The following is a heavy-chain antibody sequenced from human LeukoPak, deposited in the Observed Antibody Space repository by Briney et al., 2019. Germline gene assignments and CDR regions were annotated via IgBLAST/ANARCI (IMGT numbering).Heavy chain of an antibody. V-gene: IGHV3-11*04. CDR3: ARGNRYCSSTSCYLLGY. Sequence: PGGSLRLSCAASGFTFSDYYMSWIRQAPGKGLEWVSYISSSGGTIYYADSVKGRFTISRDNAKNSLYLQMNSLRAEDTAVYYCARGNRYCSSTSCYLLGYWGQGTLVTVSS. CDR2: ISSSGGTI. J-gene: IGHJ4*02. D-gene: IGHD2-2*01. CDR1: GFTFSDYY.